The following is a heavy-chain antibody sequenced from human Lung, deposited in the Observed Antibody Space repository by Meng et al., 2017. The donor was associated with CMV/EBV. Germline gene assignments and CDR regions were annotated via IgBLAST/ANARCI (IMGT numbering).Heavy chain of an antibody. CDR2: TFRAGNT. CDR1: GFSVTTND. V-gene: IGHV3-66*02. CDR3: ASFTRQLQVVGAIYWYADL. Sequence: GEXXKISCAASGFSVTTNDINWVRQAPGKGLEWVSITFRAGNTYYTDSVKGRFTVSRDNSKNTLYLQMDSLRVEDTAVYYCASFTRQLQVVGAIYWYADLWXRGNXV. D-gene: IGHD2-15*01. J-gene: IGHJ2*01.